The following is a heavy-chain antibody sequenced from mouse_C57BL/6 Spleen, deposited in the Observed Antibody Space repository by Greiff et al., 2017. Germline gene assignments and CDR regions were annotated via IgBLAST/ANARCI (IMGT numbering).Heavy chain of an antibody. CDR1: GFSFNTYA. CDR3: VTGDPIYYDYGGYAMDY. Sequence: EVMLVESGGGLVQPKGSLKLSCAASGFSFNTYAMNWVRQAPGKGLEWVARIRSKSNNYATYYADSVKDRFTISRDDSESMLYLQMNNLKTEDTAMYYCVTGDPIYYDYGGYAMDYWGQGTSVTVSS. D-gene: IGHD2-4*01. CDR2: IRSKSNNYAT. V-gene: IGHV10-1*01. J-gene: IGHJ4*01.